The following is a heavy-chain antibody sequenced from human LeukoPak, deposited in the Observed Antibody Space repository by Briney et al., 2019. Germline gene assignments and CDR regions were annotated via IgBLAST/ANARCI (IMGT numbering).Heavy chain of an antibody. V-gene: IGHV4-31*03. J-gene: IGHJ4*02. D-gene: IGHD3-22*01. CDR2: IYYSGST. Sequence: SQTLSLTCTVSGGSISSSGYYWSWIRQHPGKGLEWIGYIYYSGSTYYNPSLKSRVTISVDTSKNQFSLKLSSVTAADTAVYYCARGFADSSGYLLSYFDYWGQGTLVTVSS. CDR3: ARGFADSSGYLLSYFDY. CDR1: GGSISSSGYY.